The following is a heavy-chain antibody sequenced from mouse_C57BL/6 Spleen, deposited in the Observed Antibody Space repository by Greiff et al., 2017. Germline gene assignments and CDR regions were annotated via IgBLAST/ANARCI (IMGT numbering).Heavy chain of an antibody. D-gene: IGHD2-3*01. CDR3: AKDYDGYYGDYYAMDY. Sequence: QVQLQQSGPELVKPGASVKISCKASGYSFTSYYIHWVKQRPGQGLEWIGWIYPGSGNTKYNEKFKGKATLTADTSSSTAYMQLSSLTSEDSAVYYCAKDYDGYYGDYYAMDYWGQGTSVTVSS. CDR1: GYSFTSYY. J-gene: IGHJ4*01. CDR2: IYPGSGNT. V-gene: IGHV1-66*01.